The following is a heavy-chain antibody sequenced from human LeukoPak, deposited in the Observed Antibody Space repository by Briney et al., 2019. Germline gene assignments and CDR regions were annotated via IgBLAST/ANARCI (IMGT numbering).Heavy chain of an antibody. J-gene: IGHJ4*02. CDR3: ARGIAADY. CDR1: GGSFSGYY. D-gene: IGHD6-13*01. CDR2: INHSGST. Sequence: SETLSLTCAVYGGSFSGYYWSWIRQPPGKGLEWIGEINHSGSTNYNPSLKSRVTISVDTSKNQFSLKLSSVTAADTAVYYCARGIAADYWGQGTLVTVSS. V-gene: IGHV4-34*01.